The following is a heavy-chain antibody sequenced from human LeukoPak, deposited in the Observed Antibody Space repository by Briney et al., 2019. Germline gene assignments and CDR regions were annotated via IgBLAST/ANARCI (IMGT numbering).Heavy chain of an antibody. D-gene: IGHD3-22*01. Sequence: GGSLRLSCAASGFTFSSYAMSWVRQAPGKGLEWVSFISPSADRTSNADSVEGRFTISRDNPRNTLYLQMNSLRDEDTAVYYCAIMHGYYDGSGYWIQWGQGTLVTVSS. J-gene: IGHJ4*02. CDR3: AIMHGYYDGSGYWIQ. CDR2: ISPSADRT. CDR1: GFTFSSYA. V-gene: IGHV3-23*01.